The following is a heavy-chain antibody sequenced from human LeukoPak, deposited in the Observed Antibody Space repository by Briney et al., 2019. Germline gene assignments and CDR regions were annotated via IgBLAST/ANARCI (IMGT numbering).Heavy chain of an antibody. D-gene: IGHD6-13*01. V-gene: IGHV3-33*01. CDR3: ARVAAAGRVYYYMDV. CDR2: IWYDGSNK. J-gene: IGHJ6*03. CDR1: GFTFSSYG. Sequence: GGSLRLSCAASGFTFSSYGMHWVRQAPGKGLEWVAVIWYDGSNKYYADSVKGRFTISRDNSKNTLYLQMNSLRAEDTAVYYCARVAAAGRVYYYMDVWGKGTTVTVSS.